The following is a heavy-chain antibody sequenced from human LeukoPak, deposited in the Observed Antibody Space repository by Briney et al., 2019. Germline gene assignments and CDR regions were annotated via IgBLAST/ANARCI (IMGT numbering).Heavy chain of an antibody. CDR2: ISGSGGST. J-gene: IGHJ4*02. V-gene: IGHV3-23*01. CDR1: GFTFSSYA. Sequence: PGGSLRLSCAASGFTFSSYAMSWVRQAPGKGLEWVSAISGSGGSTYYADSVKGRFTISRDNSKNTLYLQMNSLRAEDTAVYYCAKDPYVYGSGMPTYFDYWGQGTLVTVSS. D-gene: IGHD3-10*01. CDR3: AKDPYVYGSGMPTYFDY.